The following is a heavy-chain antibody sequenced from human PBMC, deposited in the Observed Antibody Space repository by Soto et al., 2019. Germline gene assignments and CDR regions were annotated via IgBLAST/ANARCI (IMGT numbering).Heavy chain of an antibody. Sequence: KPSETLSLTCTVSGGSISSYFYIWVRQPPGKGLDWIGSVYYTGTTDYNPSLKSRVTISVDTSKTQFSLNLRSVTAADTAVYYCARDLAPVPRAFDYWGRGTLVTVSS. V-gene: IGHV4-59*01. CDR3: ARDLAPVPRAFDY. CDR2: VYYTGTT. J-gene: IGHJ4*02. D-gene: IGHD2-2*01. CDR1: GGSISSYF.